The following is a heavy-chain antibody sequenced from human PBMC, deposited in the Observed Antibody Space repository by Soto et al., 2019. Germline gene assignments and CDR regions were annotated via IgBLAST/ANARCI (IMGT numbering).Heavy chain of an antibody. V-gene: IGHV6-1*01. CDR2: TYYRSKWYN. CDR3: ARDRRVVTADYYYYYGMDV. D-gene: IGHD2-15*01. J-gene: IGHJ6*02. CDR1: GDSVSSNSAA. Sequence: SQTLSLTCAISGDSVSSNSAAWNWIRQSPSRGLEWLGRTYYRSKWYNDYAVSVKSRITINPDTSKNQFSLQLNSVTPEDTAVYYCARDRRVVTADYYYYYGMDVWGQGTTVTVSS.